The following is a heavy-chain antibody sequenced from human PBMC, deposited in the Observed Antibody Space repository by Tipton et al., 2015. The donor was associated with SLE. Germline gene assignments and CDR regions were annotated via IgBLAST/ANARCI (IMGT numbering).Heavy chain of an antibody. D-gene: IGHD2-21*02. J-gene: IGHJ5*02. Sequence: SLRLSCAASGFTFSSYGMHWVRQAPGKGLEWVAVISYDGSNKYYADSVKGRFTISRDNSKNTLYLQMNSLRAEDTAVYYCARDAPPYCGGDCYSGHWFDPWGQGTLVAVSS. CDR3: ARDAPPYCGGDCYSGHWFDP. CDR1: GFTFSSYG. CDR2: ISYDGSNK. V-gene: IGHV3-30*03.